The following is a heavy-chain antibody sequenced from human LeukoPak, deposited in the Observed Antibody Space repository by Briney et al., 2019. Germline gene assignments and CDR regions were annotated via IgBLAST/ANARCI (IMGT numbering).Heavy chain of an antibody. V-gene: IGHV1-18*01. CDR3: AVIEAASIFDY. Sequence: ASVKVSCKASGYTFTSYGISWVRQAPGQGLEWMGWISAYNGNTNYAQKFQGRVTMATDTSTSTAYMELRSLRSDDTAVYYCAVIEAASIFDYWGQGTLVTVSS. D-gene: IGHD6-13*01. J-gene: IGHJ4*02. CDR2: ISAYNGNT. CDR1: GYTFTSYG.